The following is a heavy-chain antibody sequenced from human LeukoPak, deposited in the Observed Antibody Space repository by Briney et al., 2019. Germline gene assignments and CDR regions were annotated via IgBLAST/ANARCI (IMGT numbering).Heavy chain of an antibody. CDR1: GGSISSYY. CDR3: ARSASGSYPYYYYMDV. J-gene: IGHJ6*03. D-gene: IGHD3-10*01. V-gene: IGHV4-4*07. Sequence: SETLSLTRTVSGGSISSYYWSWIRQPAGKGLEWIGRIYTSGSTNYNPSLKSRVTMSVDTSKNQFSLKLSSVTAADTAVYYCARSASGSYPYYYYMDVWGKGTTVTISS. CDR2: IYTSGST.